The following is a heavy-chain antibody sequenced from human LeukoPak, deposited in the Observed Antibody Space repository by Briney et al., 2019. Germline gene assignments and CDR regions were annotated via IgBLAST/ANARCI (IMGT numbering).Heavy chain of an antibody. Sequence: GGSLRLACAASGFTFRSHAMSWVRQAPGRGLEWVAGISGSGDVTDYTDSVKGRFTISKDKSKNTLFLQMNSLRDDDTAVYYCVNDGAIGFGVVNSWFDPSGQGTLVTVSS. D-gene: IGHD3-3*01. V-gene: IGHV3-23*01. J-gene: IGHJ5*02. CDR1: GFTFRSHA. CDR3: VNDGAIGFGVVNSWFDP. CDR2: ISGSGDVT.